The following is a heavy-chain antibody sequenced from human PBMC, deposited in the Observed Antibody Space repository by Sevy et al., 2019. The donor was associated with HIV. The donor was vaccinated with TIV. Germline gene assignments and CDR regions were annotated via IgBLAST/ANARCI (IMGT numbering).Heavy chain of an antibody. V-gene: IGHV3-49*04. CDR1: GFTFADYG. D-gene: IGHD2-15*01. CDR3: TRWQGSQSIFDC. Sequence: GGFLRLSCTASGFTFADYGMSWVRQAPGKGLEWVAFLKRKADGGTVDHAASVKGRFTISRDDSKNIAYLQMNDLQTDDSALYYCTRWQGSQSIFDCWGRGALVTVSS. J-gene: IGHJ4*01. CDR2: LKRKADGGTV.